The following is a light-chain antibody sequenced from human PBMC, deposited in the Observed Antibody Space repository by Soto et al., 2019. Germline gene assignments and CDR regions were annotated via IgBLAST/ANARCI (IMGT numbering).Light chain of an antibody. Sequence: QSALAQPACVSFSPGHSITISCTGTSGDIGSYNRVSWYQQHPGKAPKLIIYEVTDRPSGVSNRFSGSKSGNTASLTISGLQAEDEAEYYCSSYTHINTRACVFGTGTKVTVL. CDR2: EVT. V-gene: IGLV2-14*01. CDR1: SGDIGSYNR. CDR3: SSYTHINTRACV. J-gene: IGLJ1*01.